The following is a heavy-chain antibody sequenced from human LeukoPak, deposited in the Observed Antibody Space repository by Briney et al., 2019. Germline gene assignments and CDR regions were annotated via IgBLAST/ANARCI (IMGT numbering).Heavy chain of an antibody. D-gene: IGHD6-13*01. Sequence: GASVKVSCKASGYTFTGYYMHWVRQAPGQGLEWMGWINPNSGGTNYARKFQGRVTMTRDTSISTAYMELSRLRSDDTAVYYCARGPVDAADPIPDFDYWGQGTLVTVSS. J-gene: IGHJ4*02. CDR1: GYTFTGYY. V-gene: IGHV1-2*02. CDR2: INPNSGGT. CDR3: ARGPVDAADPIPDFDY.